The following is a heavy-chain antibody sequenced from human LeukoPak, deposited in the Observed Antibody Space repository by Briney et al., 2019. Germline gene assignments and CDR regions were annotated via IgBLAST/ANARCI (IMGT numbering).Heavy chain of an antibody. Sequence: GASVKVSCKASGYTFTSYAMHWVRQAPGQRLEWMGWINAGNGNTKYSQKFQGRVTITRDTSASTAYMELSSLRSEDTAVYYCARVSGYALTFDYWGQGTLVTVSS. J-gene: IGHJ4*02. CDR2: INAGNGNT. D-gene: IGHD5-12*01. V-gene: IGHV1-3*01. CDR1: GYTFTSYA. CDR3: ARVSGYALTFDY.